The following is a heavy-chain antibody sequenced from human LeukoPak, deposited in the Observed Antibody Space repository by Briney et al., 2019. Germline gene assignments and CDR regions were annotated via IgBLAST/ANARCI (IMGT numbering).Heavy chain of an antibody. CDR3: AKDGITGANYYYYYMDV. CDR1: GFTFSSYG. D-gene: IGHD1-20*01. V-gene: IGHV3-30*02. Sequence: TGGSLRLSCAASGFTFSSYGMHWVRQAPGKGLEWVAVIWYGGSNKYYADSVKGRFTISRDNSKNTLYLQMNSLRAEDTAVYYCAKDGITGANYYYYYMDVWGKGTTVAVSS. CDR2: IWYGGSNK. J-gene: IGHJ6*03.